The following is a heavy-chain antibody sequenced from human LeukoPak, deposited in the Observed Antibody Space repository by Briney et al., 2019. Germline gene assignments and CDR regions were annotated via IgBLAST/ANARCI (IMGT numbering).Heavy chain of an antibody. CDR2: ISSNGGST. D-gene: IGHD3-3*01. Sequence: GGSLRLSCAASGFTFSSYAMHWVRQALGKGLEYVSAISSNGGSTYYANSVKGRFTISRDNSKNTLYLQMGSLRAEDMAVYYCARDHYDFWSGYYEVCLDYWGQGTLVTVSS. CDR3: ARDHYDFWSGYYEVCLDY. J-gene: IGHJ4*02. V-gene: IGHV3-64*01. CDR1: GFTFSSYA.